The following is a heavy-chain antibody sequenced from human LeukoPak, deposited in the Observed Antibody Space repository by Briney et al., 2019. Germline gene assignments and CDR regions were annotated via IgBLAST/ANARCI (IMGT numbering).Heavy chain of an antibody. V-gene: IGHV1-46*01. CDR3: VREGGGSCSGGSCFRFDP. J-gene: IGHJ5*02. CDR1: GFTLTKYY. CDR2: IHPDGGGT. Sequence: GASVKVSCKASGFTLTKYYMHWVRHAPGQGPEWMGAIHPDGGGTSYAPNSQGRVTMTRSTGAVFMELAGLTYDDAAVYYCVREGGGSCSGGSCFRFDPWGQGTLVTVSS. D-gene: IGHD2-15*01.